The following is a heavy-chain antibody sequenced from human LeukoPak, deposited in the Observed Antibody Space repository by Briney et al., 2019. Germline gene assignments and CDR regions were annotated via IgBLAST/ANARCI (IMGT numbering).Heavy chain of an antibody. CDR3: ATSQAALGASDAFDI. D-gene: IGHD2-15*01. CDR2: FDPEDGET. CDR1: GYTLTQLS. J-gene: IGHJ3*02. V-gene: IGHV1-24*01. Sequence: ASVKVSCKVSGYTLTQLSMHWVRQAPGKGLEGMGGFDPEDGETIYAQKFQGRVTMTEDTSTDTAYMELSSLRSDDTAVYYCATSQAALGASDAFDIWGQGTMVTVSS.